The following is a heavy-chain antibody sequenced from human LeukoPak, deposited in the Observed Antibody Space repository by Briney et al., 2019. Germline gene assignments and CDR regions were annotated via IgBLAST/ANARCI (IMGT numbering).Heavy chain of an antibody. V-gene: IGHV5-51*01. D-gene: IGHD3-9*01. CDR2: IYPGDSDT. J-gene: IGHJ3*02. CDR1: GYSFTSYW. CDR3: ATYYDILTGYSPDAFDI. Sequence: GGSLRLSCKGSGYSFTSYWIGWVRQMPGKGLEWMGIIYPGDSDTIYSPSFQGQVTISADKSISTAYLQWSSLKASDTAMYYCATYYDILTGYSPDAFDIWGQGTMVTVSS.